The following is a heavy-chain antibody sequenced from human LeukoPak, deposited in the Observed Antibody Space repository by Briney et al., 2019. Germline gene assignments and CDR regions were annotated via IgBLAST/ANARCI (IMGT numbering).Heavy chain of an antibody. CDR1: GGSISSYY. CDR2: IYTSGST. J-gene: IGHJ4*02. V-gene: IGHV4-4*07. Sequence: SETLSLTCTVYGGSISSYYWSWIRQPAGKGLEWIGRIYTSGSTNYNPSLKSRVTMSVDTSKNQFSLKLSSVTAADTDVYYCARDSGPYCSSTSCPVYPDYWGQGTLVTVSS. D-gene: IGHD2-2*01. CDR3: ARDSGPYCSSTSCPVYPDY.